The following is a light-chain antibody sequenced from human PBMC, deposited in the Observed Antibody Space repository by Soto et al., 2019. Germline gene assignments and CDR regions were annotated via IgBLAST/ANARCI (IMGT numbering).Light chain of an antibody. Sequence: DIQMTQSPSSLSASVVDRVTITCQASQDVSNYLNWYQQKPGKAPKLLIYDASNLETGVPSRFSGSGSGTDFTFTISSLQPEDFATYYCQQYNSYSSMFGQGTKVDIK. CDR1: QDVSNY. CDR3: QQYNSYSSM. J-gene: IGKJ1*01. V-gene: IGKV1-33*01. CDR2: DAS.